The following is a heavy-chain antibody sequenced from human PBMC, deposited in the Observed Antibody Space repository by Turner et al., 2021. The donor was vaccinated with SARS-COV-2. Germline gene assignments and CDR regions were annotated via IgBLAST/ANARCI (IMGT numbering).Heavy chain of an antibody. D-gene: IGHD3-3*01. CDR1: GFTFTTYA. CDR2: IANHGNSQ. V-gene: IGHV3-30-3*01. J-gene: IGHJ4*02. Sequence: QVQLVESGGGVVQPGRSLRLSCTASGFTFTTYAMHWVRQAPGKGLGWVAIIANHGNSQFYADSVKGRFSIARDNSKNTVFLQMNSLRAEDTAVYYCARVDSPTKGFYFDYWGQGTLVTVSS. CDR3: ARVDSPTKGFYFDY.